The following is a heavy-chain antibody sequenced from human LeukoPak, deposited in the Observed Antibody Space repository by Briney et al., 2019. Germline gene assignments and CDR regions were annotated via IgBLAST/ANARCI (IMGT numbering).Heavy chain of an antibody. CDR1: GGTFSSYA. Sequence: GASVKVSCKASGGTFSSYAISWVRQAPGQGLEWMGWVSAYNGNTDYAQKLQGRVTMTTDTSTSTAYVELRSLRSDDTAVYYCARGSGVGAQFDYWGQGTLVTVSS. D-gene: IGHD1-26*01. J-gene: IGHJ4*02. CDR3: ARGSGVGAQFDY. V-gene: IGHV1-18*01. CDR2: VSAYNGNT.